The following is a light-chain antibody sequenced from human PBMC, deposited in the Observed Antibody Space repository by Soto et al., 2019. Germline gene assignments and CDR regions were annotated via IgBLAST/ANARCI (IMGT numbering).Light chain of an antibody. V-gene: IGLV1-47*01. J-gene: IGLJ3*02. Sequence: QSVLTQPPSASGTPGQRVTISCSGSSSNIGSNYVYWYQQLPGTAPKLLFYRNNQRPSGVPDRFSGSKSGTSASLAISGLRSEDEADYYCAAWDDSLSTVFGGGTKLTVL. CDR3: AAWDDSLSTV. CDR2: RNN. CDR1: SSNIGSNY.